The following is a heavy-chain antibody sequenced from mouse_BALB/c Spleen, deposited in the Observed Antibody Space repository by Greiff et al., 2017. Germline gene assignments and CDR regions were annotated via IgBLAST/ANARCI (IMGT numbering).Heavy chain of an antibody. Sequence: VQLQQSGPGLVPPSQSLSITCTVSGFSLTSYGVHWVRQSPGKGLEWLGVIWSGGSTDYNAAFISRLSISKDNSKSQVFFKMNSLQANDTAIYYCARTSNEGFAYWGQGTLVTVSA. J-gene: IGHJ3*01. V-gene: IGHV2-2*02. CDR1: GFSLTSYG. CDR2: IWSGGST. CDR3: ARTSNEGFAY.